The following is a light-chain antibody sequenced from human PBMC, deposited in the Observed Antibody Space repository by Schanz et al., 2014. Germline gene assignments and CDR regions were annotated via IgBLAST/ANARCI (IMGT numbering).Light chain of an antibody. CDR3: CSYAGSYTPHV. V-gene: IGLV2-11*01. Sequence: QSALTQPRSVSGSPGQSVTISCTGTSSDVGGYNYVSWYQKHPGKAPKVMIYDVSKRPSGVPDRFSGSKSGNTASLTISGLQAEDEADYYCCSYAGSYTPHVFGTGTKLTVL. CDR1: SSDVGGYNY. J-gene: IGLJ1*01. CDR2: DVS.